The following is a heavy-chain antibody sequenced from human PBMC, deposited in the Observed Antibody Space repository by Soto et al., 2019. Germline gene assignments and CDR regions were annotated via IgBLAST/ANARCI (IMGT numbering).Heavy chain of an antibody. D-gene: IGHD4-17*01. Sequence: SETLSLTCTVSGGSISSYYWSWIRQPPGKGLEWIGYIYYSGSTNYNPSLKSRVTISVDTSKNQFSLKLSSVTAADTAVYYCARESVTTDWFDPWGQGTLVTVS. CDR2: IYYSGST. CDR1: GGSISSYY. CDR3: ARESVTTDWFDP. V-gene: IGHV4-59*01. J-gene: IGHJ5*02.